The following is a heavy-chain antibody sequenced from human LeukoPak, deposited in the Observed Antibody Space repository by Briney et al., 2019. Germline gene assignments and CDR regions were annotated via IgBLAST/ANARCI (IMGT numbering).Heavy chain of an antibody. V-gene: IGHV3-53*01. CDR1: GFSVSAYY. CDR2: IHREDT. Sequence: PGGSLRLSCAASGFSVSAYYMSWVRQAPGKGLEWVSLIHREDTYYTDSVKGRFTISRDISKNTLYLQMNSLRAEDTAVYYCARDGSTRSLQYWGQGTLVTVSA. D-gene: IGHD1-1*01. J-gene: IGHJ1*01. CDR3: ARDGSTRSLQY.